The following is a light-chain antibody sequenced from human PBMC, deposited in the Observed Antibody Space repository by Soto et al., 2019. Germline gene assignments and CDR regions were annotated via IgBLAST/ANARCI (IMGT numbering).Light chain of an antibody. J-gene: IGKJ5*01. CDR3: QQYGSLIT. CDR2: GAF. Sequence: EIVLTQSPGTLSLSPGERATLSCRASQSLSSSYLAWHQQKPGQAPRLVIYGAFSRATGIPDRFSGSGSGTDFTLTISRLEPDDFAVYYCQQYGSLITFGQGTRLEIK. CDR1: QSLSSSY. V-gene: IGKV3-20*01.